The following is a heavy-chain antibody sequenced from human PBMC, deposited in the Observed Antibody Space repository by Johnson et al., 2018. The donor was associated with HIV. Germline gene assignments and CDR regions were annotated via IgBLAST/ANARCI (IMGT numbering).Heavy chain of an antibody. CDR2: IRYDGSNK. J-gene: IGHJ3*02. Sequence: QVQLVESGGGLIQPGGSLRLSCAASGFTVSTNYMSWVRQAPGKGLEWVAFIRYDGSNKYYADSVKGRFTISRDNSKNTLYLQMNSLRAEDTALYFCAKGDYYDSSGYYFAAVSPFDIWGQGTMVTVSS. CDR3: AKGDYYDSSGYYFAAVSPFDI. CDR1: GFTVSTNY. D-gene: IGHD3-22*01. V-gene: IGHV3-30*02.